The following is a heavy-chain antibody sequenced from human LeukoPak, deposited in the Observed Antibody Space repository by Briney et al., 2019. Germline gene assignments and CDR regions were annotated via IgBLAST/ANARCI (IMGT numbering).Heavy chain of an antibody. CDR1: GGSFSSYY. V-gene: IGHV4-59*01. CDR2: IYYSGSS. J-gene: IGHJ4*02. CDR3: ARARPILYISGYYFRRIDYFDY. D-gene: IGHD3-22*01. Sequence: SETLSLTCTVSGGSFSSYYWSWLRQPPGKGLEWIGYIYYSGSSNYNPSLKSRVTISVDRSKYQFSLKLSCVTAADTAVYYCARARPILYISGYYFRRIDYFDYWGQGTLVTVSS.